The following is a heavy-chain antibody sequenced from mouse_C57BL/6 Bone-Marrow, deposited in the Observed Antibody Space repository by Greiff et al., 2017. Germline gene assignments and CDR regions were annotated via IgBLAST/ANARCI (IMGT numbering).Heavy chain of an antibody. J-gene: IGHJ2*01. Sequence: VQLQQPGAELVMPGASVKLSCKASGYTFTSYWMHWVKQRPGQGLEWIGEIDPSDSYTNYNQKFQGKSTLTVDKSSSTAYMQLSSLTSEDSAVYYCAREGTVVAFDYWGQGTTLTVSS. CDR3: AREGTVVAFDY. V-gene: IGHV1-69*01. CDR1: GYTFTSYW. CDR2: IDPSDSYT. D-gene: IGHD1-1*01.